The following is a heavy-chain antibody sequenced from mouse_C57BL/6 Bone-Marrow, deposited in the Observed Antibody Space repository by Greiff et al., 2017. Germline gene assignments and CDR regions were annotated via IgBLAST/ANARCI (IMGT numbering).Heavy chain of an antibody. Sequence: DVMLVEPGGGLVKPGGSLKLSCAASGYTFSDYGMHWVRQAPEKGLEWVACISSGSSTIYYAETVKGLSTISRDNAKNTLFLQMTSLRSEDTAMYYCASGRRGFAYWGQGTLVTVSA. CDR3: ASGRRGFAY. CDR2: ISSGSSTI. J-gene: IGHJ3*01. CDR1: GYTFSDYG. V-gene: IGHV5-17*01.